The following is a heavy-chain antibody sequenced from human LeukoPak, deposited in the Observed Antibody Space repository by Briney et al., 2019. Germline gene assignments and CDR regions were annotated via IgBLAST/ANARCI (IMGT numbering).Heavy chain of an antibody. CDR2: IYYSGST. CDR1: SGSISSSSYY. V-gene: IGHV4-39*07. Sequence: SETLSLTCTVSSGSISSSSYYWGWIRQPPGKGLESIGTIYYSGSTYYNPSLKSRVTISVDTSKNQFSLKLSSVTAADTAVYYCARVFIPGFWSGYGITYYFDYWGQGTLVTVSS. CDR3: ARVFIPGFWSGYGITYYFDY. D-gene: IGHD3-3*01. J-gene: IGHJ4*02.